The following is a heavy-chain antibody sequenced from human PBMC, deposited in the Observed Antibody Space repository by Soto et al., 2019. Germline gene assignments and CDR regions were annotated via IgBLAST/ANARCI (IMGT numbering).Heavy chain of an antibody. D-gene: IGHD6-13*01. Sequence: EVQLLESGGGLVQPGGSLRLSCAASGFTFSNYAVTWVRQAPGKGLEWVSTISGSGGSTYYADSVKGRFTISRDNSENTLYLQMNSLRAGDTAVYYCAKEQGSSWYEIDYWGQGTLVTVSS. CDR1: GFTFSNYA. CDR2: ISGSGGST. J-gene: IGHJ4*02. CDR3: AKEQGSSWYEIDY. V-gene: IGHV3-23*01.